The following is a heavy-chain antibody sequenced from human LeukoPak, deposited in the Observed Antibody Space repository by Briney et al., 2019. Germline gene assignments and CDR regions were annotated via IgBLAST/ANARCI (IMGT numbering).Heavy chain of an antibody. Sequence: GGSLRLSCAASGFTFSRQGMHWVRQAPGKGPEWVAFVRYDGSNKYFADSVKGRVTISRDNSKNTLYLQMSSLRVEDTAVYYCARRAGYCSGGTCFDWYFDLWGRGTLVIVSP. J-gene: IGHJ2*01. CDR2: VRYDGSNK. D-gene: IGHD2-15*01. CDR1: GFTFSRQG. V-gene: IGHV3-30*02. CDR3: ARRAGYCSGGTCFDWYFDL.